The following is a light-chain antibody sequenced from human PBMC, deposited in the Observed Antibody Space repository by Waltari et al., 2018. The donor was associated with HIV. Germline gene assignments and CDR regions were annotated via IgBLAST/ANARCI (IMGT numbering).Light chain of an antibody. CDR1: TQAVLCLNY. J-gene: IGLJ3*02. CDR3: GLYYAGAWM. V-gene: IGLV7-43*01. Sequence: HTVVTQSPSLTVSPGGAVTFTCASSTQAVLCLNYPSWFQHNPEQAPRPLIYNTNNRPSWLLARFAGSLPGGKAALIRAGVQPEDEADYYCGLYYAGAWMYCGGTKLTVL. CDR2: NTN.